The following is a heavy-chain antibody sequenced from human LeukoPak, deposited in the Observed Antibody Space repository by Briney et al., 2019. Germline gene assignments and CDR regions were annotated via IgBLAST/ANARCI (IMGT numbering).Heavy chain of an antibody. Sequence: SETLSLTCTVSGGSISSSSYYWGWIRQPPGKGLEWIGSIYYSGSTYYNPSLKSRVTISVDTSKNQFSLKLSSVTAADTAVYYCARHQFRDLASSRAQGHYYYYYMDVWGKGTTVTISS. CDR1: GGSISSSSYY. CDR2: IYYSGST. CDR3: ARHQFRDLASSRAQGHYYYYYMDV. J-gene: IGHJ6*03. V-gene: IGHV4-39*01. D-gene: IGHD6-13*01.